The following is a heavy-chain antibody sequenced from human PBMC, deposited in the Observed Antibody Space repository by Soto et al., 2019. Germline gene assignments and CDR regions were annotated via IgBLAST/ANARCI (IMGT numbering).Heavy chain of an antibody. Sequence: ASETLSLTCAVSGDSISSPNWWSWYRQPPGKGLELIGEMFASGSSNYNPSLNGRVTISVDTSKNQFSLKLSSVTAADTAVYYCARGRGGSRKQKNWFDPWGQGTLVTVSS. D-gene: IGHD2-15*01. V-gene: IGHV4-4*02. J-gene: IGHJ5*02. CDR2: MFASGSS. CDR1: GDSISSPNW. CDR3: ARGRGGSRKQKNWFDP.